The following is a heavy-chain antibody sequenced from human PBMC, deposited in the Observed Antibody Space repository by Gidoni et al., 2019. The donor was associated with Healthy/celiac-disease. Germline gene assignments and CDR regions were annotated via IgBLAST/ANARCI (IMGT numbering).Heavy chain of an antibody. CDR1: GGSFSGYY. D-gene: IGHD5-12*01. CDR3: ALRYSGYVSGGWFDP. CDR2: INHSGST. V-gene: IGHV4-34*01. Sequence: QVQLQQWGAGLLKPSETLSLTCAVYGGSFSGYYWSWIRQPPGKGLEWIGEINHSGSTNYNPSLKSRVTISVDTSKNQFSLKLSSVTAADTAVYYCALRYSGYVSGGWFDPWGQGTLVTVSS. J-gene: IGHJ5*02.